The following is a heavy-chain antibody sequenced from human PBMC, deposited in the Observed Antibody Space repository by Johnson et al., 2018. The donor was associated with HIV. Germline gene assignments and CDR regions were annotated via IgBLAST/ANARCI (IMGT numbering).Heavy chain of an antibody. CDR3: ARGRKSSGYIDAFDI. Sequence: VQLVESGGGLVQPGGSLRLSCAASGFTFSSYWMHWVRQAPGKGLVWVSRINSDGSSTSYADSVKGRFTISRDNAKNTLYLQMNSLRAEDTAVYYCARGRKSSGYIDAFDIWVQGTMVTVSS. D-gene: IGHD3-22*01. CDR1: GFTFSSYW. J-gene: IGHJ3*02. CDR2: INSDGSST. V-gene: IGHV3-74*01.